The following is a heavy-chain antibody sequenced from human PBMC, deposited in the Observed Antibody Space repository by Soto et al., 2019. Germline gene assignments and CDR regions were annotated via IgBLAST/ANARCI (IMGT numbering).Heavy chain of an antibody. J-gene: IGHJ5*02. CDR2: IYHSGST. D-gene: IGHD6-19*01. V-gene: IGHV4-4*02. CDR1: GGCISSSNW. Sequence: SDILSRTCAVPGGCISSSNWWSWVRQPPGKGLDWIGEIYHSGSTNYNPSLKSRVTISVDKSKNQFSLKLSSVTAADTAVYYCARDGGSSGTQLLGPWGQGTLVTVS. CDR3: ARDGGSSGTQLLGP.